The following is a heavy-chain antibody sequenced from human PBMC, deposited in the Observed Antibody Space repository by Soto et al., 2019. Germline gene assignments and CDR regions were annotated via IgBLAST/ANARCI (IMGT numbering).Heavy chain of an antibody. Sequence: QVQLQESGPGLVKPSETLSLTCTVSGGSISSYYWSWIRQPPGKGLEWIGYIYYSGSTNYNPSLKGRVTIPVDTSKNQSSPKLSSVTAADTAVYYCASQGRDGYNYVNSFDYWGQGTLVTVSS. V-gene: IGHV4-59*08. CDR3: ASQGRDGYNYVNSFDY. CDR1: GGSISSYY. CDR2: IYYSGST. D-gene: IGHD5-12*01. J-gene: IGHJ4*02.